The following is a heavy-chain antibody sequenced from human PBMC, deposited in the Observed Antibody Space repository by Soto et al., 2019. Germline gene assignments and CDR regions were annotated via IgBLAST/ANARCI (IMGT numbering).Heavy chain of an antibody. CDR2: ISGSGGST. Sequence: PGGSLRLSCAASGFTFSSYAMSWVRQAPGKGLEWVSAISGSGGSTYYADSVKGRFTISRDNSKNTLYLQMNSLRAEDTAVYYCAKGRDYYYYYSMDVWGQGTTVTVSS. V-gene: IGHV3-23*01. CDR1: GFTFSSYA. CDR3: AKGRDYYYYYSMDV. J-gene: IGHJ6*02.